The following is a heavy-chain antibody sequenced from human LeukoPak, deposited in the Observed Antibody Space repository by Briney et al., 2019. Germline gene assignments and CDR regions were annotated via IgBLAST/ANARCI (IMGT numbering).Heavy chain of an antibody. D-gene: IGHD6-13*01. CDR3: ARGTAGHSSSWYYL. CDR1: GGSVSSGSYY. J-gene: IGHJ5*02. Sequence: PSETLSLTCTVSGGSVSSGSYYWSWIRQPPGKGLEWIGYIYYSGSTYYNPSLKSRVTISVDTSKNQFSLKLSSVTAADTAVYYCARGTAGHSSSWYYLWGQGTLVTVSS. V-gene: IGHV4-31*03. CDR2: IYYSGST.